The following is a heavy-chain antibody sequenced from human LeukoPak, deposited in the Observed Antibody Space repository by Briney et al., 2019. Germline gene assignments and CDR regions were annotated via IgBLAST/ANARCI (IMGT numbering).Heavy chain of an antibody. CDR2: ISSSSSYI. D-gene: IGHD4-17*01. CDR1: GFTFSSYS. V-gene: IGHV3-21*01. Sequence: GGSLRLSCAASGFTFSSYSMNWVRQAPGKGLEWVSSISSSSSYIYYADSVKGRFTISRDNAKNSLYLQMNSLRAEDTAVYYCAREHRDHDYGDPYYYYYYMDVWGKGTTVTVSS. J-gene: IGHJ6*03. CDR3: AREHRDHDYGDPYYYYYYMDV.